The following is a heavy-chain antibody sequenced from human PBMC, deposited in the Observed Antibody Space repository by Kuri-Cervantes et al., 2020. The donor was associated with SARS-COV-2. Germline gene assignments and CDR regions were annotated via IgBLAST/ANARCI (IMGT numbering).Heavy chain of an antibody. Sequence: GGSLRLSCAASGFTFSSYAMHWVRQAPGKGLEWVAVISYDGSNKYYADPVKGRFTISRDNAKNSLYLQMNSLRAEDTAVYYCAKTYYDFWSGYYPNWFDPWGQGTLVTVSS. CDR2: ISYDGSNK. J-gene: IGHJ5*02. CDR1: GFTFSSYA. D-gene: IGHD3-3*01. CDR3: AKTYYDFWSGYYPNWFDP. V-gene: IGHV3-30*07.